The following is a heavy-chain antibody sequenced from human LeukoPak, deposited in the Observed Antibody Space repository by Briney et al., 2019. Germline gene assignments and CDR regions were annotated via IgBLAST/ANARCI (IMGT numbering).Heavy chain of an antibody. CDR1: GFTFSSYA. CDR3: ARDWTLNY. V-gene: IGHV3-30-3*01. J-gene: IGHJ4*02. CDR2: ASFDGDNK. D-gene: IGHD3/OR15-3a*01. Sequence: PGRSLRLSCAASGFTFSSYAMHWVRQAPGKGLEWVAVASFDGDNKYYADSAKDRFTVSRDNSQNTLYLQLNSLRAEDTAVYYCARDWTLNYWGQGTLVTVSS.